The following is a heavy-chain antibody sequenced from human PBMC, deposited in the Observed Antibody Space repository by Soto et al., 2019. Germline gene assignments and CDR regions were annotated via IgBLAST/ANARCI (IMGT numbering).Heavy chain of an antibody. D-gene: IGHD3-10*01. CDR2: IYHSGST. J-gene: IGHJ6*02. CDR3: ARGSGRQVYNYYGMDV. CDR1: GDSITTSSYY. V-gene: IGHV4-39*07. Sequence: PSETLSLTCSVSGDSITTSSYYWGWIRQSPGKGLEWIGEIYHSGSTNYNPSLKSRVTISVDKSKNQFSLKLSSVTAADTAVYYCARGSGRQVYNYYGMDVWGQGTTVTVSS.